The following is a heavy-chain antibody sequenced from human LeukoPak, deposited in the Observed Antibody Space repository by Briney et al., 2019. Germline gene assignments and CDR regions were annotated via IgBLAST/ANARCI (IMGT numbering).Heavy chain of an antibody. Sequence: GGSLRLSCAASGFNFDDYAMHWVRQVPGKGLEWVSGISWNSGVIGYADSVKGRFTISRDNAKNSLYLQMNSLGAEDMAFYYCAKDIGQQLVRSLGFDYWGQGTLVTVSS. J-gene: IGHJ4*02. CDR2: ISWNSGVI. CDR1: GFNFDDYA. V-gene: IGHV3-9*03. D-gene: IGHD6-6*01. CDR3: AKDIGQQLVRSLGFDY.